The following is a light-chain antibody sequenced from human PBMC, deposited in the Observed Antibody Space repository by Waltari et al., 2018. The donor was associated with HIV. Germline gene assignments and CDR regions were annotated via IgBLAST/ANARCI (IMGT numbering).Light chain of an antibody. CDR3: QQLNSYPRA. V-gene: IGKV1-9*01. CDR1: QGITKY. CDR2: SAS. J-gene: IGKJ1*01. Sequence: DIQLTQSPSFLSASVGDRVTITCRASQGITKYLAWYQQKPRKAPRLLIYSASTLQSGVPSRFSGSGSGTEFTLTISSLQPEDFATYYCQQLNSYPRAFGQGTKVEI.